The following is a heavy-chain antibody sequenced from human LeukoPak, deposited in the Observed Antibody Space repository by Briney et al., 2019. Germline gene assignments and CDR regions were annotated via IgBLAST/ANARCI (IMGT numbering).Heavy chain of an antibody. V-gene: IGHV3-11*04. CDR1: GFTLRDYY. CDR3: ARSSSYCSYFDL. D-gene: IGHD2-21*02. J-gene: IGHJ2*01. Sequence: PGESLRLSCAASGFTLRDYYMSWIRQAPGKGLEWISYMSSTGNTIYYAESVKGRFTVSRDSANNSMSLQMTSLRAEDSAVYYCARSSSYCSYFDLWGRNTLVTVSS. CDR2: MSSTGNTI.